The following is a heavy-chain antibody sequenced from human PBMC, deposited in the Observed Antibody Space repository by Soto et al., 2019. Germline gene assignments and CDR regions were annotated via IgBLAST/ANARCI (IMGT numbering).Heavy chain of an antibody. CDR3: ARDIGYSGRFDY. J-gene: IGHJ4*02. Sequence: GESLKISCAASGFTVSSNYMSWVRQAPGKGLEWVSVIYSGGSTYYADSVKGRFTISRDNSKNTLYLQMNSLRAEDTAVYYCARDIGYSGRFDYWGQGTLVTVSS. D-gene: IGHD5-12*01. V-gene: IGHV3-66*01. CDR2: IYSGGST. CDR1: GFTVSSNY.